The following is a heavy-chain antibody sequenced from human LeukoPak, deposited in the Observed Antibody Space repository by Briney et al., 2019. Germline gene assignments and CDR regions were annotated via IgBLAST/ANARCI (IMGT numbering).Heavy chain of an antibody. J-gene: IGHJ4*02. V-gene: IGHV1-69*13. D-gene: IGHD5-18*01. Sequence: SVKVSCKASGTTFRSYAINWVRQAPGQGLEWMGAIIPSFGTVKYAQKLQGRVTMTADESTSTAYMDLNYLRSDDTAVYFCARATSANEYSYGFHFDYWGQGTLVTVSS. CDR2: IIPSFGTV. CDR1: GTTFRSYA. CDR3: ARATSANEYSYGFHFDY.